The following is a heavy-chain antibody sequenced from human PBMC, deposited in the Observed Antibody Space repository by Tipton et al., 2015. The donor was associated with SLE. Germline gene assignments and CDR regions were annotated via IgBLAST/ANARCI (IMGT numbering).Heavy chain of an antibody. CDR3: ARANDFWSGHYALDY. D-gene: IGHD3-3*01. J-gene: IGHJ4*02. Sequence: TLSLTCAVYGGSFSGYSWSWIRQPPGKGLEWIGQTNPSGNTNYNPSLKSRVIISVDTSNNQLSLKLTSVTAADTAVYYCARANDFWSGHYALDYWGQGILVTVSS. V-gene: IGHV4-34*01. CDR2: TNPSGNT. CDR1: GGSFSGYS.